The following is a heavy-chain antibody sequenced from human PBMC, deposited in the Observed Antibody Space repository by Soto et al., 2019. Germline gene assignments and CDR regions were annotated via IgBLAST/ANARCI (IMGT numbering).Heavy chain of an antibody. CDR3: ARHVKYYDSSGYYYSQNSYYYYGMDV. J-gene: IGHJ6*02. CDR2: IDPSDSYT. V-gene: IGHV5-10-1*01. Sequence: GESLKISCKGSGYSFTSYWISWVRQMPGKGLEWMGRIDPSDSYTNYSPSFQGHVTISADKSISTAYLQWSSLKASDTAMYYCARHVKYYDSSGYYYSQNSYYYYGMDVWGQGTTVTVSS. D-gene: IGHD3-22*01. CDR1: GYSFTSYW.